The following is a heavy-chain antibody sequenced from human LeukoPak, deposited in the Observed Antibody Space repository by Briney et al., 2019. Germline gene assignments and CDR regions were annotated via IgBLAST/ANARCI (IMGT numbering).Heavy chain of an antibody. J-gene: IGHJ4*02. V-gene: IGHV4-34*01. D-gene: IGHD2-15*01. CDR2: INHSGST. CDR3: ARRSLVAATRRPFDY. Sequence: SETLSLTCAVYGGSFSGYYWSWIRQPPGKGLEWIGEINHSGSTNYNPPLKSRVTISVDTSKNQFSLKLSSVTAADTAVYYCARRSLVAATRRPFDYWGQGTLVTVSS. CDR1: GGSFSGYY.